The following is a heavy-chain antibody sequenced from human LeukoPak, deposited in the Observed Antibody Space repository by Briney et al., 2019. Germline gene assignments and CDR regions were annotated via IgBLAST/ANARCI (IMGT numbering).Heavy chain of an antibody. CDR3: AKAPSAVAGTPYYFDY. V-gene: IGHV3-23*01. D-gene: IGHD6-19*01. CDR1: GFTFSNAW. CDR2: ISGSGGST. J-gene: IGHJ4*02. Sequence: GGSLRLSCAASGFTFSNAWMSWVRQAPGKGLEWVSAISGSGGSTYYADSVKGRFTISRDNSKNTLYLQMNSLRAEDTAVYYCAKAPSAVAGTPYYFDYWGQGTLVTVSS.